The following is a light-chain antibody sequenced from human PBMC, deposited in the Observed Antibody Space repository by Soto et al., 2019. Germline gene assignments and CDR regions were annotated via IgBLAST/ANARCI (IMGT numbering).Light chain of an antibody. CDR3: QQHGTSPIT. J-gene: IGKJ5*01. CDR2: GAS. Sequence: EIVLTQSPGTLSLSPGERATLSCRASQKISSRYLAWYLQKPGQAPRFLIYGASSRATGIPDRFSGSGSGTDFTLTISRLEPEDFAVYYCQQHGTSPITFGQGTRLEIK. V-gene: IGKV3-20*01. CDR1: QKISSRY.